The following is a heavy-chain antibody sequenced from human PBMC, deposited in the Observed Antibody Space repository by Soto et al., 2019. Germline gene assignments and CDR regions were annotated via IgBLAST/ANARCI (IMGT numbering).Heavy chain of an antibody. CDR1: GGTFSSYT. V-gene: IGHV1-69*02. D-gene: IGHD6-13*01. CDR3: ARGVGSSWYGNYYYGMDV. J-gene: IGHJ6*02. CDR2: IIPILGIA. Sequence: ASVKVSCKASGGTFSSYTISWVRQAPGQGLEWMGRIIPILGIANYAQKFQGRVTITADKSTSTAYMELSSLRSEDTAVYYCARGVGSSWYGNYYYGMDVWGQGTTVTVSS.